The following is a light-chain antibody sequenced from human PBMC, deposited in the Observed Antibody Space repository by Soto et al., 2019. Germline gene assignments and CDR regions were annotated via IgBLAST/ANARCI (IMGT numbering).Light chain of an antibody. CDR3: QQYYSFPWT. V-gene: IGKV1-9*01. CDR2: AAS. J-gene: IGKJ1*01. Sequence: DIQMTQSPSSLSASIVDRVTITCLASQGISSYLAWYQQKPGKAPQLLIYAASTLHSGVPSRFSGSGSGTDFTLTISSLQPEDFATYYCQQYYSFPWTFGQGTKVDIK. CDR1: QGISSY.